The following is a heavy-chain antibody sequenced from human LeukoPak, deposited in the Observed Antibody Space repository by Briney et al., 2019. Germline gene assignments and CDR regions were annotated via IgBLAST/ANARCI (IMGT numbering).Heavy chain of an antibody. CDR2: IYYSGST. J-gene: IGHJ3*02. D-gene: IGHD2-2*01. V-gene: IGHV4-59*01. CDR1: GGSISSYY. Sequence: PSETLSLTCTVSGGSISSYYWSWIRQPPGKGLEWIGYIYYSGSTNYNPSLKSRVTISVETSKNQFSLKLSSVTAADTAVYYCARAIPATGAFDIWGQGTMVTVSS. CDR3: ARAIPATGAFDI.